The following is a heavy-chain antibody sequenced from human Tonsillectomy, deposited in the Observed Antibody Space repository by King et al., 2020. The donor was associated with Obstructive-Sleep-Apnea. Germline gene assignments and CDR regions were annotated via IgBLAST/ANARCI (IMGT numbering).Heavy chain of an antibody. Sequence: VQLVESGGGLVKPGGSLRLSCAASGVTLSDYYMNWIRQAPGKGLEWVSYISSSSSYTNYADSVKGRFTISRDNAKNSLYLQMNSLRAEDTAVYYCAREVNYYDSSGYYPDSYYFDYWGQGTLATVSS. CDR3: AREVNYYDSSGYYPDSYYFDY. CDR2: ISSSSSYT. D-gene: IGHD3-22*01. CDR1: GVTLSDYY. J-gene: IGHJ4*02. V-gene: IGHV3-11*06.